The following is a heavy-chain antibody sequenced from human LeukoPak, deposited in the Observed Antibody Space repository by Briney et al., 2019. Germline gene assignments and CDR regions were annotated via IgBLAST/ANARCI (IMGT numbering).Heavy chain of an antibody. CDR1: DYSISSGYY. CDR2: FYHTGST. J-gene: IGHJ2*01. Sequence: SETLSLTCAVSDYSISSGYYWGWIRQPPGKGLEWIGTFYHTGSTYYNPSLKSRISISADTSKNHFSLKLSSVTAADTAVYYCARVPVIAVATYWFFDLWGRGTLVTVSS. V-gene: IGHV4-38-2*01. CDR3: ARVPVIAVATYWFFDL. D-gene: IGHD6-19*01.